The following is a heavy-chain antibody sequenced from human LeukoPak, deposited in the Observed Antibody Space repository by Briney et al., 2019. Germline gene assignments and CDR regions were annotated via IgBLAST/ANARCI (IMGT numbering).Heavy chain of an antibody. D-gene: IGHD2-2*01. J-gene: IGHJ5*02. V-gene: IGHV1-2*02. CDR3: ARVPLGYCSSTSCYWAFNWFDP. Sequence: ASVKVSCKASGYTFTGYYMHWVRQAPGQGLEWMGWNNPNSGGTNYAQKFQGRVTMTRDTSISTAYMGLSRLRSDDTAVYYCARVPLGYCSSTSCYWAFNWFDPWGQGTLVTVSS. CDR2: NNPNSGGT. CDR1: GYTFTGYY.